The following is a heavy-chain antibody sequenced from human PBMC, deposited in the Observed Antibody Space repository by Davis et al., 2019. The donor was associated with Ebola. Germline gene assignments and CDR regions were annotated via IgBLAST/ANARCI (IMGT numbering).Heavy chain of an antibody. CDR1: GGAMSSYY. Sequence: SETLSLTCTVSGGAMSSYYWSWIRQPPGKGLEWIGYIYYSGSTDYNPSLKSRITISVDTSKNQFSLKVSSVTAADTAVYYCARLPHYCSSTSCYLYYYYGMDVWGQGTTVTVSS. J-gene: IGHJ6*02. CDR3: ARLPHYCSSTSCYLYYYYGMDV. CDR2: IYYSGST. V-gene: IGHV4-59*01. D-gene: IGHD2-2*01.